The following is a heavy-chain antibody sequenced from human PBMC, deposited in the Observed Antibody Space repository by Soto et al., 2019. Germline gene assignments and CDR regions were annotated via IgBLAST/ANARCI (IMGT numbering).Heavy chain of an antibody. CDR2: ISAFNGNT. V-gene: IGHV1-18*01. J-gene: IGHJ1*01. Sequence: QVQLVQSGAEVKKPGASVKVSCKASGYTFTSYGITWVRLAPGQGLEWMGWISAFNGNTNYAQKIQGRVTMTTDPSTSTAYMELRSLKSDDTAVYYCARGGEVVVGATGHFQHWGQGTLVTVSS. D-gene: IGHD2-15*01. CDR1: GYTFTSYG. CDR3: ARGGEVVVGATGHFQH.